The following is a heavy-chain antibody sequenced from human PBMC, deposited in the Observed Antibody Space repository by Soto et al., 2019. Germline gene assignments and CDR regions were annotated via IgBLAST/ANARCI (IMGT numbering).Heavy chain of an antibody. Sequence: QVQLVESGGGVVQPGRSLRLSCAASGFTFSSYAMHWVRQAPGKGLEWVAVISYDGSNKYYADSVKGRFTISRDNSKNTRYLQMNSLRAEDTAVYYCARDPVAYCGGDCRTFDYWGQGTLGTVSS. CDR1: GFTFSSYA. D-gene: IGHD2-21*02. CDR3: ARDPVAYCGGDCRTFDY. V-gene: IGHV3-30-3*01. J-gene: IGHJ4*02. CDR2: ISYDGSNK.